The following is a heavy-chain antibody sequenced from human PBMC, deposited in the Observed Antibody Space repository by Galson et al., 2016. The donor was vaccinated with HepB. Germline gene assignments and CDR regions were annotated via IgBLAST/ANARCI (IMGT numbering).Heavy chain of an antibody. CDR2: ISHSGSV. Sequence: TLSLTCTVSLDTISIPGYFWSWIRQLPGGGLEWIGYISHSGSVYLNPSLKSRTVISVDTSKNQFSLDVRSVTAADTAVYFCARYGSWTGFDYWGRGILATVSS. CDR3: ARYGSWTGFDY. V-gene: IGHV4-31*03. J-gene: IGHJ4*02. CDR1: LDTISIPGYF. D-gene: IGHD6-13*01.